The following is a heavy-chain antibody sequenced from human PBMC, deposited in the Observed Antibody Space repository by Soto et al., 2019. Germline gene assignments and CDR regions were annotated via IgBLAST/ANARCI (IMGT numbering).Heavy chain of an antibody. J-gene: IGHJ1*01. CDR3: ARDCSSTSCRFQH. V-gene: IGHV3-21*01. Sequence: GGSLRLSCAASGFTFSSYSMNWVRQAPGKGLEWVSSISSSSSYIYYADSVKGRFTISRDNAKNSLYLQMNSLRAEDTAVYYCARDCSSTSCRFQHWGQGTLVTVSS. CDR1: GFTFSSYS. D-gene: IGHD2-2*01. CDR2: ISSSSSYI.